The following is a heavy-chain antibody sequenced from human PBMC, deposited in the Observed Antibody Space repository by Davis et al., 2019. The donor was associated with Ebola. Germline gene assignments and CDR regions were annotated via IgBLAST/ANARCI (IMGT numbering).Heavy chain of an antibody. V-gene: IGHV3-74*01. Sequence: GESLKISCAASGFTFSNFHIHWVRQTPGKGLVWVARIDPDGTGTNYADSVKGRFTISRDNAKNTLSLQMNSLRVEETAVYYCVRDSGYYSHDYWGHGTLVTVSS. CDR1: GFTFSNFH. J-gene: IGHJ4*01. CDR2: IDPDGTGT. CDR3: VRDSGYYSHDY. D-gene: IGHD5-12*01.